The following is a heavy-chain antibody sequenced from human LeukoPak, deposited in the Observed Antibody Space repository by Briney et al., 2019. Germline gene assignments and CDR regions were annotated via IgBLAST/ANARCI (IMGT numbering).Heavy chain of an antibody. V-gene: IGHV3-33*01. CDR3: ARDNLMGATDPYFDY. Sequence: GGSLRLSCAASGFTFSSYGMHWVRQAPGKGLEWVAVIWYDGSNKYYADSVKGRFTISRDNSKNTLYLQMNSLRAEDTAVYYCARDNLMGATDPYFDYWGQGTLVTVSS. J-gene: IGHJ4*02. CDR2: IWYDGSNK. D-gene: IGHD1-26*01. CDR1: GFTFSSYG.